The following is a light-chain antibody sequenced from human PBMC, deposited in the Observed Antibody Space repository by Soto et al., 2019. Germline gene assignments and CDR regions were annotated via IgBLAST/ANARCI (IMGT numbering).Light chain of an antibody. CDR1: SSNIGSNT. CDR3: AAWDDSLNGVL. Sequence: QSVLTQSPSASGTPGQRVTISCSGSSSNIGSNTVNWYQQLPGTAPKLLVHSNSQRPSGVPDRFSGSKSGTSASLAISGLQSEDEADYFCAAWDDSLNGVLFGGGTKLTVL. V-gene: IGLV1-44*01. J-gene: IGLJ2*01. CDR2: SNS.